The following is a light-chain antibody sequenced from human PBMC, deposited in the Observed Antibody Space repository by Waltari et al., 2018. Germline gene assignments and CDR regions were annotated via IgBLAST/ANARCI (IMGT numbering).Light chain of an antibody. CDR3: QQYNKWPLLT. J-gene: IGKJ4*01. CDR2: GAS. V-gene: IGKV3-15*01. CDR1: QSVRTY. Sequence: EILMTQSPATLAAAPGDSATLSCRASQSVRTYVAWYQHKPGQTPRLLIYGASTRAAGISTRFSGSGSGAEFTLTISSLQPEDTAVYYCQQYNKWPLLTFGGGTKVEIK.